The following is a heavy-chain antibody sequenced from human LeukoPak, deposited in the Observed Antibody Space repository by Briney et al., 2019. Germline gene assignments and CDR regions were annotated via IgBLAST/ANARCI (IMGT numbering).Heavy chain of an antibody. J-gene: IGHJ4*02. CDR1: GLTFSTYA. CDR2: LRPDGDRT. Sequence: HPGGSLSLSRAPSGLTFSTYAITCVRQRPGEGLEWVSSLRPDGDRTYSANAVRGQSTSSRDNSKDTVYLQINGLRVVDTAVYNGAREQSGTRGWYTVDYWGQGTLVTVSS. V-gene: IGHV3-23*01. CDR3: AREQSGTRGWYTVDY. D-gene: IGHD6-19*01.